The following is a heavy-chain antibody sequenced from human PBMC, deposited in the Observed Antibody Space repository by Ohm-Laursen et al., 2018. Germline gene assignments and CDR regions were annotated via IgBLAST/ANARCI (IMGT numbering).Heavy chain of an antibody. V-gene: IGHV3-23*01. CDR3: ARDRSTGAFDI. D-gene: IGHD1-14*01. J-gene: IGHJ3*02. Sequence: GSLRLSCAASGFTFSTYAMSWVRQAPGKGLEWVSGISGSGTNTFYADSVKGRFTISRDNSKNTLYLQMNSLRAEDTAVYYCARDRSTGAFDIWGQGTMVTVSS. CDR2: ISGSGTNT. CDR1: GFTFSTYA.